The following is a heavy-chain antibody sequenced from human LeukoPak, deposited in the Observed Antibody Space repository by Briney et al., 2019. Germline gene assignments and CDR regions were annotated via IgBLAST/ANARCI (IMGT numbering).Heavy chain of an antibody. Sequence: GASVKVSCKASGGTFSSYAISWVRQAPGQGLEWMGWINPNSGGTNYAQKFQGRVTMTRDTSISTAYMELSRLRSDDTAVYYCVATIPGAYWGQGTLVTVSS. CDR3: VATIPGAY. D-gene: IGHD5-12*01. CDR2: INPNSGGT. V-gene: IGHV1-2*02. J-gene: IGHJ4*02. CDR1: GGTFSSYA.